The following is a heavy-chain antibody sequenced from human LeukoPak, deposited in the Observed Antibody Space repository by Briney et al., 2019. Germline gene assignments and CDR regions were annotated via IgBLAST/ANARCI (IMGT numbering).Heavy chain of an antibody. CDR2: IHANSVGT. D-gene: IGHD5-18*01. CDR1: GYTFTGYY. J-gene: IGHJ3*02. Sequence: GSVSVSCKVSGYTFTGYYIHTVPQSPGPGREWWGWIHANSVGTNYAQNFQAWVTMTRNTPISTAYMEPSRLSSGDPAVYSSATSGYSYGAIHIWRQGPVVTVSS. V-gene: IGHV1-2*04. CDR3: ATSGYSYGAIHI.